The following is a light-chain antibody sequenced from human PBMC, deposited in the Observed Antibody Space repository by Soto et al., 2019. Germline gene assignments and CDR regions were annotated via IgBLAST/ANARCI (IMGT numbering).Light chain of an antibody. CDR1: QSVSSN. CDR3: QQYNKWPLT. V-gene: IGKV3-15*01. Sequence: EIVMTQSPAPLSVSPGERATLSCRASQSVSSNLASYQQTPGQAPRLLIYDICTRATGIPARFSGSGSGTEFTLPISSLQSEDVAVYYCQQYNKWPLTFGGWTKVEIK. CDR2: DIC. J-gene: IGKJ4*01.